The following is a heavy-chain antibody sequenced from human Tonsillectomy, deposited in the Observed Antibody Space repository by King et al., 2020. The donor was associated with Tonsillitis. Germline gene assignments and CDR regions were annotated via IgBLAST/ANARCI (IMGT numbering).Heavy chain of an antibody. Sequence: VQLVESGAEVKKPGASVNVSCTASGYTFTGYYMNWVRQAPGQGLEWLGWINPNSGGTRFAQKFQGWVTMTRDTSISTAYMELTRLRSDDTAVYYCARALYGVYDPGSYFYYGMDVWGQGTAVTVSS. CDR1: GYTFTGYY. CDR2: INPNSGGT. D-gene: IGHD5/OR15-5a*01. CDR3: ARALYGVYDPGSYFYYGMDV. J-gene: IGHJ6*02. V-gene: IGHV1-2*04.